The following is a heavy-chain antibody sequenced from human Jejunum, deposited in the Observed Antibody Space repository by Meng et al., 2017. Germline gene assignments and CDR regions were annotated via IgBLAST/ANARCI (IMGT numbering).Heavy chain of an antibody. CDR3: ARDFEALNGV. J-gene: IGHJ1*01. D-gene: IGHD2-8*01. CDR1: GNACSRSYW. Sequence: VQLQEPGPVMVKPWGPLSLTCAFSGNACSRSYWWSWVRQSPGKGLEWIGEISHSGTTNYNPSLKSRVTLSVDKSKNQFSLNLSSVTAADTAVYFCARDFEALNGVWGQGTLVTVSS. V-gene: IGHV4-4*02. CDR2: ISHSGTT.